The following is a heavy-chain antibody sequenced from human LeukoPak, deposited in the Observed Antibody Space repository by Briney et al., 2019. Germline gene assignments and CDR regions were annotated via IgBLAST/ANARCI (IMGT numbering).Heavy chain of an antibody. CDR1: GYTFTSSN. V-gene: IGHV1-8*01. J-gene: IGHJ6*02. D-gene: IGHD3-9*01. CDR2: INPSSGNT. Sequence: AAVRVSCKVSGYTFTSSNINWVRQAPGQGLEWMGWINPSSGNTAYAQRFQGRVTMTRDTSTNTAFLQLTSLRSEDTAVYYCARGLDVERSSAWSWGPKKFYYNVMDVWGQGTTVTVSS. CDR3: ARGLDVERSSAWSWGPKKFYYNVMDV.